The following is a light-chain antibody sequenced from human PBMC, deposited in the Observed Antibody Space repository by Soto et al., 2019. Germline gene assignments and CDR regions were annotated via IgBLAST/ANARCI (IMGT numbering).Light chain of an antibody. V-gene: IGKV3-20*01. J-gene: IGKJ3*01. Sequence: EILLTQSPSTLSLSPGEGVTLSCRASQSVTVNSLAWYQQKPSQTPKLLIYAASTRAAAVPDRFTGSGSGTDFALTISRLEPEDFAVYYCQQYGGSPLTFGPGTKVDIK. CDR1: QSVTVNS. CDR2: AAS. CDR3: QQYGGSPLT.